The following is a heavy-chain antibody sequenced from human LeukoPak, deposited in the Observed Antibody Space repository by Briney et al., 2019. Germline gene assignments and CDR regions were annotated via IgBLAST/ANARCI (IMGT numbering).Heavy chain of an antibody. Sequence: ASVKVSCKASGYTFTSYDINWVRQATGQGLEWMGLMNPNSGNTGYAQKFQGRVTMTRNTSISTAYMELSSLRSEDTAVYYCARAPPARRYCSSTSCYPNRFDPWGQGTLVTVSS. CDR3: ARAPPARRYCSSTSCYPNRFDP. CDR2: MNPNSGNT. D-gene: IGHD2-2*01. J-gene: IGHJ5*02. CDR1: GYTFTSYD. V-gene: IGHV1-8*01.